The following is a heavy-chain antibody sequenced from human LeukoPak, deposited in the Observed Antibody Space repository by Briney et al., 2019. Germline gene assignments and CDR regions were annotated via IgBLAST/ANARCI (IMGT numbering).Heavy chain of an antibody. CDR1: EFTFSDDY. Sequence: MAGGSLRLSCAASEFTFSDDYMSWIRQAPGKGLECISYISSSGSTIYYSDSVKGRFTISRDNAKNSLYLQMNSLRAEATAVYYCARSRADSYTYSYGMDVWGQGPTVTVSS. CDR2: ISSSGSTI. V-gene: IGHV3-11*01. D-gene: IGHD5-18*01. J-gene: IGHJ6*02. CDR3: ARSRADSYTYSYGMDV.